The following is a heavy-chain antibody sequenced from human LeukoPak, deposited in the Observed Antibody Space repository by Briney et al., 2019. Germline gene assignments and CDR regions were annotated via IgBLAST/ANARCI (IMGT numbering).Heavy chain of an antibody. CDR2: IIPIFGTA. D-gene: IGHD2-2*03. J-gene: IGHJ5*02. V-gene: IGHV1-69*05. CDR3: ARLDYHWFDP. CDR1: GGTFSSYA. Sequence: SVKVSCKASGGTFSSYAISWVRQAPGQGLEWMGRIIPIFGTANYAQKFQGRITITTDESTSTAYMELSSLRSEDTAVYYCARLDYHWFDPWGQGTLVTVSS.